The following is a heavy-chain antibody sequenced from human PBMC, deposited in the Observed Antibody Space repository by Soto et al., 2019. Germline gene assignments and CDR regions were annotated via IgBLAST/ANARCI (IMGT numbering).Heavy chain of an antibody. V-gene: IGHV1-18*01. Sequence: HLVQSGAEVKTPGASVKVSCKTSGYSFTSFGFTWLRQAPGQGLEWMGWINAHNGYTNYAQNLQGRVTLTTDTSTSTAYMDLWSLRSDDTAVYYCARALDIGVAGAFAYWGQGTLVIVSS. J-gene: IGHJ4*02. CDR1: GYSFTSFG. D-gene: IGHD6-19*01. CDR2: INAHNGYT. CDR3: ARALDIGVAGAFAY.